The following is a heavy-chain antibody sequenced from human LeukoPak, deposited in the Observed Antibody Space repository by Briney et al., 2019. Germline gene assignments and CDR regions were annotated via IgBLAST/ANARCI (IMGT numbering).Heavy chain of an antibody. Sequence: SQTLSLTCTVSGGSISSGSYYWSWIRQPAGKGLEWIGRIYTSGSTNYNPSLKSRVTISVDTSKYQFSLKLSSVTAADTAVYYCARGTTATRGWFDPWGQGTLVTVSS. J-gene: IGHJ5*02. CDR2: IYTSGST. D-gene: IGHD1-1*01. CDR1: GGSISSGSYY. CDR3: ARGTTATRGWFDP. V-gene: IGHV4-61*02.